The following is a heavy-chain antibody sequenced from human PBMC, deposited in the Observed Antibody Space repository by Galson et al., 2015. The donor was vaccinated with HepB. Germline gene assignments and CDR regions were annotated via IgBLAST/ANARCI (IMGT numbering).Heavy chain of an antibody. Sequence: SLRLSCAASGFAFHSHAMSWVRQAPGKGLEWISGISGSGDSTFYAVSVKGRFTVSRDNSKNMLYLQMDSLTAEDTGLYFCAKGYGLFDSWGQGILVTVSS. J-gene: IGHJ5*01. CDR2: ISGSGDST. CDR3: AKGYGLFDS. D-gene: IGHD5-18*01. CDR1: GFAFHSHA. V-gene: IGHV3-23*01.